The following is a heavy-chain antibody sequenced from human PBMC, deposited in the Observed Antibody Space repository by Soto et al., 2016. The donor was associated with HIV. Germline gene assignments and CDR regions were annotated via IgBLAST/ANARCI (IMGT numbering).Heavy chain of an antibody. V-gene: IGHV3-74*01. Sequence: EVQLVESGGTLVQPGGSLRLLCEASEFTFSNYWIHWVRQVPGRDLIWVSRINGDGSVTDYVDSVKGRFTIFRDNTKNIVYLQMNRLREEDTGVYYCARGDYGDNAWWYFDLWGRGTLVTV. CDR2: INGDGSVT. CDR3: ARGDYGDNAWWYFDL. CDR1: EFTFSNYW. J-gene: IGHJ2*01. D-gene: IGHD4-17*01.